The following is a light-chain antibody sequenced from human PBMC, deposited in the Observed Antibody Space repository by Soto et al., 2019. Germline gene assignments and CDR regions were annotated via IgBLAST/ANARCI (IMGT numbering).Light chain of an antibody. V-gene: IGKV3-15*01. J-gene: IGKJ4*01. CDR1: QSVSSN. CDR2: GAS. Sequence: EILVTQSPATLSVSPGERATLSCRASQSVSSNLAWYMQKPGQAPRLLIYGASTRATGIPARFSGSGSGTECTRTISSLQSEDFVLYYCQQYDNWPLTFGGGTKVE. CDR3: QQYDNWPLT.